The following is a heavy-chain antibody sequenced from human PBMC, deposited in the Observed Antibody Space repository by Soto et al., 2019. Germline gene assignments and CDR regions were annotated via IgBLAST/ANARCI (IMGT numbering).Heavy chain of an antibody. J-gene: IGHJ5*02. CDR3: TRGYCSSTSCYRLHWFDP. D-gene: IGHD2-2*01. V-gene: IGHV3-49*04. CDR1: GFTFGDYA. CDR2: IRSKAYGGTT. Sequence: GGSLRLFCTASGFTFGDYAMSWVRQAPGKGLEWVGFIRSKAYGGTTEYAASVKGRFTISRDDSKSIAYLQMNSLKTEDTAVYYCTRGYCSSTSCYRLHWFDPWGQGTLVTVSS.